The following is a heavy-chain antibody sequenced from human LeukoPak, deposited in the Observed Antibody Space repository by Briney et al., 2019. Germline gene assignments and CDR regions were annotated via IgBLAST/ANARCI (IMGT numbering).Heavy chain of an antibody. Sequence: PSETLSLTCTVSGGSISSGGYYWSWIRQHPGKGLEWIGYIYYSGSTYYNPSLKSRLTISVDTSKNQFSLKLSSVTAADTAVYYCATYYDASGSSDWGQGTLVTVSS. V-gene: IGHV4-31*03. J-gene: IGHJ4*02. CDR1: GGSISSGGYY. CDR2: IYYSGST. D-gene: IGHD3-10*01. CDR3: ATYYDASGSSD.